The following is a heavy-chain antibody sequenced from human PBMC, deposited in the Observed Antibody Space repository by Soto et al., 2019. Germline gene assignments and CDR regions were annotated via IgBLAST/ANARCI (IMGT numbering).Heavy chain of an antibody. V-gene: IGHV4-59*01. CDR1: GGSISSYY. J-gene: IGHJ5*02. Sequence: SETLSLTCTVSGGSISSYYWSWIRQPPGRGLEWIGYIYYSGSTNYNPSLKSRVTISVDTSKNQFSLKLSSVTAADTAVYYCARDGHYYDSSGYYHNWFDPWGQGTRVSVSS. CDR2: IYYSGST. D-gene: IGHD3-22*01. CDR3: ARDGHYYDSSGYYHNWFDP.